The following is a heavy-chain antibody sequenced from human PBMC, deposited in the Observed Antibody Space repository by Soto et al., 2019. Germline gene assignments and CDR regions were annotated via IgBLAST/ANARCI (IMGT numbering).Heavy chain of an antibody. Sequence: ETLSLTCTVSSGSFSSYHWCWIRQPPGEGLEWVGHIFYSGYTDYNPSLKSRVTISLDTSKNQFSLRLSSVTAADTAVYYCAARSMVRGVIIYYWGQGTLVTVSS. J-gene: IGHJ4*02. CDR1: SGSFSSYH. CDR3: AARSMVRGVIIYY. D-gene: IGHD3-10*01. CDR2: IFYSGYT. V-gene: IGHV4-59*01.